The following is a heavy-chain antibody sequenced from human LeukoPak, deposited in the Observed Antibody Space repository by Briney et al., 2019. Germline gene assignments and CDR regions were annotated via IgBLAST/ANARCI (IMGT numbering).Heavy chain of an antibody. CDR2: ISGSGGDT. CDR1: GLTFINFG. J-gene: IGHJ4*02. D-gene: IGHD6-19*01. CDR3: AKSRYSSASYYFDY. Sequence: GESLRLSCAASGLTFINFGMSWVRQAPGKGLEWISSISGSGGDTYYADSVKGRFTISRDNSKNTLYLQMSRLRAEDTAMYYCAKSRYSSASYYFDYWGQGSLVTVSS. V-gene: IGHV3-23*01.